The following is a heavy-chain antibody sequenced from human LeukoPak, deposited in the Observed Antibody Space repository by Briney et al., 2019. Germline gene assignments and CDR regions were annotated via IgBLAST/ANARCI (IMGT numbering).Heavy chain of an antibody. Sequence: ASVTVSCKASGFTSISCYSMCWVRHRGQRLEWIGWIVVGSGNTKYAQKFQGRVTITRDMSTSTAYMELNSLRSEDSGVYYCAADVIPGPKGFDPWGQGTLVTVSS. J-gene: IGHJ5*02. CDR2: IVVGSGNT. D-gene: IGHD2-21*01. CDR1: GFTSISC. V-gene: IGHV1-58*02. CDR3: AADVIPGPKGFDP.